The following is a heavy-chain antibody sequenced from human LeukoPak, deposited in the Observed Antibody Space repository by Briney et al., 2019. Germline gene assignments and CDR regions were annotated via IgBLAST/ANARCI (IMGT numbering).Heavy chain of an antibody. J-gene: IGHJ4*02. V-gene: IGHV4-39*01. CDR3: ARQLGYCSSTSCYADKVDY. D-gene: IGHD2-2*01. Sequence: ETLSLTCTLSVRSISISSEYWGWIRQPPGKGREWIGWIYCSGSTYYNPSLKSRVTISVDTSKNQFSLKLSSVTAADTAVYYCARQLGYCSSTSCYADKVDYWGQGTLVTVSS. CDR2: IYCSGST. CDR1: VRSISISSEY.